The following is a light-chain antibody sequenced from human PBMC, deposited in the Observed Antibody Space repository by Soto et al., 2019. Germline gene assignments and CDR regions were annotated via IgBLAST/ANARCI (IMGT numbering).Light chain of an antibody. Sequence: QSALTQPPSAYGTPGQRVTISCYEGSSNIGTNAVNWYQQLPGTAPKLLIYNNNQRPSGVPDRFSGSQSGTSASLAISGLQSEDEADYYCAAWDDSLNGYVFGPGTKVTVL. J-gene: IGLJ1*01. CDR1: SSNIGTNA. CDR3: AAWDDSLNGYV. V-gene: IGLV1-44*01. CDR2: NNN.